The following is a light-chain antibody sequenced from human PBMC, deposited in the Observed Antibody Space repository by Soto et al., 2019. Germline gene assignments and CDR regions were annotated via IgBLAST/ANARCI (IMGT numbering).Light chain of an antibody. CDR2: AAS. CDR1: RSISSY. V-gene: IGKV1-39*01. J-gene: IGKJ2*01. CDR3: QQGYTGNT. Sequence: DIQMTQSPSSLAASVGDSVTITCRASRSISSYLNWYRQRPGKAPELLIYAASNLQSGVPSRFSGSGSGADYTLTISSLQPEDFATYSCQQGYTGNTFGQGTKLEIK.